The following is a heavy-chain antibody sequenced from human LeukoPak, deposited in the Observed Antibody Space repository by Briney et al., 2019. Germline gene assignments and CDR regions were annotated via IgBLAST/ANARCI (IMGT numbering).Heavy chain of an antibody. CDR2: IIPIFGTA. CDR1: GGTFSGYA. J-gene: IGHJ4*02. V-gene: IGHV1-69*13. CDR3: ARVGQDCSGGSCYKFYYYFDY. D-gene: IGHD2-15*01. Sequence: ASVKVSCKASGGTFSGYAISWVRQAPGQGLEWMGGIIPIFGTANYAQKFQGRVTITADESTSTAYMELSSLRSEDTAVYYCARVGQDCSGGSCYKFYYYFDYWGQGTLVTVSS.